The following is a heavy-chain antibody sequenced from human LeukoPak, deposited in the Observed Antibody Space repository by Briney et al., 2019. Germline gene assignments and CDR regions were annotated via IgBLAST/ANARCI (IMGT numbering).Heavy chain of an antibody. Sequence: GESLKNSCAASGFPFSSYGMHCVRQAPGKGLEWVAVISYDGSNKYYADSVKGRFTISRDNSKNTLYLQMNSLRAEDTVVYYCAKDSVASERGYYYYYMDVWGKGTTVTVSS. CDR3: AKDSVASERGYYYYYMDV. D-gene: IGHD4-23*01. V-gene: IGHV3-30*18. J-gene: IGHJ6*03. CDR1: GFPFSSYG. CDR2: ISYDGSNK.